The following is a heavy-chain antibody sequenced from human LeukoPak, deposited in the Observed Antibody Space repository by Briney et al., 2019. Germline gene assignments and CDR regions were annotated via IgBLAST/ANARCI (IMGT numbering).Heavy chain of an antibody. V-gene: IGHV4-34*01. J-gene: IGHJ4*02. CDR2: INHSGST. Sequence: PSETLSLTCAVYGGSFSGYYWSWIRQPPGKGLGWIGEINHSGSTNYNPSLKSRVTISVDTSKNQFSLKLSSVTAADTAVYYCARGYGRTGPYFDYWGQGTLVTVSS. D-gene: IGHD3-10*01. CDR3: ARGYGRTGPYFDY. CDR1: GGSFSGYY.